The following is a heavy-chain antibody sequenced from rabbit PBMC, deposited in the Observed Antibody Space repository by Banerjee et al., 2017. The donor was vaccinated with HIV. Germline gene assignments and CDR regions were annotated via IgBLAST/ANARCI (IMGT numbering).Heavy chain of an antibody. V-gene: IGHV1S40*01. J-gene: IGHJ4*01. CDR1: GFDFSSIYY. CDR3: ARHETGTSGWNFNL. Sequence: QSLEESGGGLVQPEGSLTLTCKASGFDFSSIYYMSWARHAPGKGLEWTGRISAGSRGTTYYASWAKGRFTISKTSSTTVTLQMTSLTAADTATYFCARHETGTSGWNFNLWGPGTLVTVS. CDR2: ISAGSRGTT. D-gene: IGHD1-1*01.